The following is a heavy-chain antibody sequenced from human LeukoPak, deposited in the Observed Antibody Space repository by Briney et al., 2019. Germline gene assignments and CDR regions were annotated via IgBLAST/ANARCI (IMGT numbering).Heavy chain of an antibody. J-gene: IGHJ6*03. CDR3: ARGIPMVRGVIYYYYYMDV. D-gene: IGHD3-10*01. Sequence: PSETLSLTCTVSGGSISSYYWSWIRQPAGKGLEWIGRIYTSGSTNYNPSLKSRVTMSVDTSKNQFSLKLSSVTAADTAVYYCARGIPMVRGVIYYYYYMDVWGKGTTVTISS. V-gene: IGHV4-4*07. CDR2: IYTSGST. CDR1: GGSISSYY.